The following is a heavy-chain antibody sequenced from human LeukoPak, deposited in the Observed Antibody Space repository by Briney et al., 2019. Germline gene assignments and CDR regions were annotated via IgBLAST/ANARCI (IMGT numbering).Heavy chain of an antibody. CDR1: GFTFSSYA. CDR2: ISYDGSNK. V-gene: IGHV3-30-3*01. Sequence: HPGGSLRLSRAASGFTFSSYAMHWVRQAPGKGLEWVAVISYDGSNKYYADSVKGRFTISRDNSKNTLYLQMNSLRAEDTAVYYCASANTGYCSSTSCYALDYWGQGTLVTVSS. J-gene: IGHJ4*02. D-gene: IGHD2-2*01. CDR3: ASANTGYCSSTSCYALDY.